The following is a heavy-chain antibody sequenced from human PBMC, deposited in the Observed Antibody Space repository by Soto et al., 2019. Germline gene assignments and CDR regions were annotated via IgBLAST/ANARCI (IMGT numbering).Heavy chain of an antibody. J-gene: IGHJ6*02. V-gene: IGHV3-30-3*01. Sequence: VGSLRLSCAASGFTFSSYAMHWVRQAPGKGLEWVAVISYDGSNKYYADSVKGRFTISRDNSKNTLYLQMNSLRAEDTAVYYCARDAHRITMVRGVNYYYYGMDVWGQGTTVTVSS. CDR3: ARDAHRITMVRGVNYYYYGMDV. CDR2: ISYDGSNK. CDR1: GFTFSSYA. D-gene: IGHD3-10*01.